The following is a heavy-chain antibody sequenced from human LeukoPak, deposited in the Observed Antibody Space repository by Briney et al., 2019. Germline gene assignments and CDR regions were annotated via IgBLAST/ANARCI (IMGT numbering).Heavy chain of an antibody. D-gene: IGHD6-19*01. J-gene: IGHJ4*02. Sequence: SETLSLTCTVSGGSISSYYWSWIRQPPGKGLEWIGYIYYSGSTDYNPSLKSRVTISVDTSKNQFSLKLSSVTAADTAVYYCARGSGWYGGPDYWGQGTLVTVSS. CDR2: IYYSGST. V-gene: IGHV4-59*01. CDR3: ARGSGWYGGPDY. CDR1: GGSISSYY.